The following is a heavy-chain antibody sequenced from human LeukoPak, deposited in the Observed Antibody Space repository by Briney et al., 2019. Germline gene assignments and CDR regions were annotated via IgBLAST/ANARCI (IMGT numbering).Heavy chain of an antibody. CDR1: GGSFSGYY. V-gene: IGHV4-34*01. Sequence: PSETLSLTCAVYGGSFSGYYWSWIRQPPGKGLEWIGEINHSGSTNYNPSLKSRVTISVDTSKNQFSLKLSSVTAADTSVYYRARSFDPARKVNAKRWGAFYIWDQGTMVTVSS. J-gene: IGHJ3*02. CDR2: INHSGST. D-gene: IGHD7-27*01. CDR3: ARSFDPARKVNAKRWGAFYI.